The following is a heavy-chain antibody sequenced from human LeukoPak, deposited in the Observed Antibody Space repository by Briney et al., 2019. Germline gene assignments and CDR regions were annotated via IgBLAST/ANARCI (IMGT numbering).Heavy chain of an antibody. J-gene: IGHJ4*02. CDR1: GFTFSSYA. CDR2: ISGSGGST. V-gene: IGHV3-23*01. CDR3: AKTGGSGSYYKTYYFNY. D-gene: IGHD3-10*01. Sequence: GGSLRLSCAAPGFTFSSYAMTWVRQAPGAGLEWVSAISGSGGSTYYADSVKGRFTISRDNSKNTLYLQMNSLRAEDTAVYYCAKTGGSGSYYKTYYFNYWGQGTLVTVSS.